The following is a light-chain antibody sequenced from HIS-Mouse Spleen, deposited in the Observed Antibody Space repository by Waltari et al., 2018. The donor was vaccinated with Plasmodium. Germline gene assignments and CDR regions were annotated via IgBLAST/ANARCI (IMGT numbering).Light chain of an antibody. Sequence: DIQMTQSPSTLSASVGDRVTITCRASQRISSWLAWYQQKPGKAPKLLIYKASSLESGVPSRFSGSGSGTEFTLTISGLQPDDFATYYCQQYNSYSWTFGQGTKVEIK. CDR2: KAS. J-gene: IGKJ1*01. V-gene: IGKV1-5*03. CDR1: QRISSW. CDR3: QQYNSYSWT.